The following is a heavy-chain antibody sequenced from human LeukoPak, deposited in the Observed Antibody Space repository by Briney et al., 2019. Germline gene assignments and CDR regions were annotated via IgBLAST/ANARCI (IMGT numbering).Heavy chain of an antibody. D-gene: IGHD1-26*01. CDR1: GFTVGSNY. V-gene: IGHV3-66*01. CDR2: IYSGGST. CDR3: ARDPYSGSYPYDD. Sequence: GGSLRLSCAASGFTVGSNYVSWVRQAPGKGLEWVSVIYSGGSTHYAETVEGRFIISRDKSKNTLYLQMNSLRVEDTAVYYCARDPYSGSYPYDDWGQGTLVTVSS. J-gene: IGHJ4*02.